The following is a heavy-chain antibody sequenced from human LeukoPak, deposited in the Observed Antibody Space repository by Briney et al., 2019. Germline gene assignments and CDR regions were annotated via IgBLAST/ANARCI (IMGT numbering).Heavy chain of an antibody. CDR3: ARVDRSSGYYFDY. Sequence: SETLSLTCTVSGGSISSSSYYWGWIRQPPGKGLEWIGSIYYRGSTYYNPSLKSRVAISLDTSKDQFSLKLSSVTAADTAVYYCARVDRSSGYYFDYWGQGTLVTVSS. D-gene: IGHD3-22*01. V-gene: IGHV4-39*07. CDR2: IYYRGST. J-gene: IGHJ4*02. CDR1: GGSISSSSYY.